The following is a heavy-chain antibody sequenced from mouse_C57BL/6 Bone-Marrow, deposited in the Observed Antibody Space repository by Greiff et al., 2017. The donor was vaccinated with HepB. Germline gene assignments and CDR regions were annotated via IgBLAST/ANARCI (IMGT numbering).Heavy chain of an antibody. Sequence: QVQLKQSGAELVRPGASVKLSCKASGYTFTDYYINWVKQRPGQGLEWIARIYPGSGNTYYNEKFKGKATLTAEKSSSTAYMQLSSLTSEDSAVYFCASRIYYDYDGGMDYWGQGTSVTVSS. J-gene: IGHJ4*01. D-gene: IGHD2-4*01. V-gene: IGHV1-76*01. CDR2: IYPGSGNT. CDR3: ASRIYYDYDGGMDY. CDR1: GYTFTDYY.